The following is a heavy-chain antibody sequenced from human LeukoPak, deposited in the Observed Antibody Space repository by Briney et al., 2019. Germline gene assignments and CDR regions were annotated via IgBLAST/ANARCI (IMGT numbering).Heavy chain of an antibody. V-gene: IGHV5-51*01. D-gene: IGHD2-21*02. J-gene: IGHJ4*02. Sequence: GESLKISCXGSGYSFTSYWIAWVRQMPGKGLEWMRIIYPGDSDTRYSPSFQGQVSISADTSINTAYLQWNSLKASDTAMYYCARPSGAVVTTNYFDYWGQGTLVTVSS. CDR2: IYPGDSDT. CDR3: ARPSGAVVTTNYFDY. CDR1: GYSFTSYW.